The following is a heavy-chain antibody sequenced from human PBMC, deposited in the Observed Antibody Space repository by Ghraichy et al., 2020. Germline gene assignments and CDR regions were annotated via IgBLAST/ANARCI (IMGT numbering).Heavy chain of an antibody. CDR3: AKDGRGSMVRGVCHYFDY. CDR2: ISGSGGST. CDR1: GFTFSSYA. Sequence: GGSLRLSCAASGFTFSSYAMSWVRQAPGKGLEWVSAISGSGGSTYYADSVKGRFTISRDNSKNTLYLQMNSLRAEDTAVYYCAKDGRGSMVRGVCHYFDYWGQGTLVTVSS. D-gene: IGHD3-10*01. V-gene: IGHV3-23*01. J-gene: IGHJ4*02.